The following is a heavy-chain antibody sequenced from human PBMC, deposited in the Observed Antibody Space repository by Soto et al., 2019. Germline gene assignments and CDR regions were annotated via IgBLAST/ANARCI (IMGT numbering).Heavy chain of an antibody. CDR3: ATEEGHVDTAFFDP. Sequence: QLQLQESGPGLVKPSETLSLTCSVSGVSISSSSYYWGWIRQPPGKGLEWIGTIYYSGSTYYNPSLKSRVTISLDTSKNQFSLKLSSLTAADTAIYYCATEEGHVDTAFFDPWGQGTLVSVSS. CDR1: GVSISSSSYY. V-gene: IGHV4-39*02. CDR2: IYYSGST. J-gene: IGHJ5*02. D-gene: IGHD5-18*01.